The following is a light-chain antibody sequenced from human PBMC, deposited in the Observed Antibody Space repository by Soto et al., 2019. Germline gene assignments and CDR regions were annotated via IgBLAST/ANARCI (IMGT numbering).Light chain of an antibody. CDR3: RFWGSRLSGPVV. Sequence: QSVLTQPPSVSGAPGQRVTMSCTGSSSNIGAGCDVHWYQHLPGTAPKLLIYGNTNRPSGVPDRFSGSKSGTSASLAITGLQAEYEADYYCRFWGSRLSGPVVFGGGTELTVL. V-gene: IGLV1-40*01. J-gene: IGLJ2*01. CDR2: GNT. CDR1: SSNIGAGCD.